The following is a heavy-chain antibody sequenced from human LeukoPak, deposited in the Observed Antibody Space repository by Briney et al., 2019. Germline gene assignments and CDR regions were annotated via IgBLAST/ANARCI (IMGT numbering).Heavy chain of an antibody. CDR2: INPNSGAT. V-gene: IGHV1-2*02. J-gene: IGHJ4*02. D-gene: IGHD6-19*01. Sequence: ASVKVSCKASGFTFTDYYMHWVRQAPGQGLEWVGWINPNSGATAYAQKFQGRVTVTRDTPINTAYMDLSMLTSDDTAMYYCAREASGWYAYWGQGTLVTGSS. CDR1: GFTFTDYY. CDR3: AREASGWYAY.